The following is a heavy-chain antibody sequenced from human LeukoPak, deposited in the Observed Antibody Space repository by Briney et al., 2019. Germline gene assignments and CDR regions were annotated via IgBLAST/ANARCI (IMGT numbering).Heavy chain of an antibody. Sequence: GGSLRLSCAASGFTFSSYWMHWVRRAPGKGLVWVSRINSDGSSTSYADSVKGRFTISRDNAKNTLYLQMNSLRAEDTAVYYCARVGATNPGFDYWGQGTLVTVSS. J-gene: IGHJ4*02. V-gene: IGHV3-74*01. CDR3: ARVGATNPGFDY. D-gene: IGHD1-26*01. CDR2: INSDGSST. CDR1: GFTFSSYW.